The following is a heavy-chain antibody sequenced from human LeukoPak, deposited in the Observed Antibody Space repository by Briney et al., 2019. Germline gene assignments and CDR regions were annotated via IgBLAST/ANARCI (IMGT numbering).Heavy chain of an antibody. J-gene: IGHJ6*03. CDR2: IYYSGST. CDR3: ARQMTTVTLYYYYYMDV. Sequence: SETLSLTCTVSGGSISSSSYYWGWIRQPPGKGPEWIGSIYYSGSTYYNPSLKSRVTISVDTSKNQFSLKLSSVTAADTAVYYCARQMTTVTLYYYYYMDVWGKGTTVTVSS. D-gene: IGHD4-11*01. V-gene: IGHV4-39*01. CDR1: GGSISSSSYY.